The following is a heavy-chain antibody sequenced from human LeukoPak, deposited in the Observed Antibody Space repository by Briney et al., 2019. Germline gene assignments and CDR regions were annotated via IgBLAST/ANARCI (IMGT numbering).Heavy chain of an antibody. J-gene: IGHJ4*02. CDR1: GYTFTSYD. V-gene: IGHV1-8*01. D-gene: IGHD6-13*01. CDR2: MNPNSGNT. Sequence: SVKVSFKASGYTFTSYDINWVRQATGQGLEWMGWMNPNSGNTGYAQEFQGRVTMTRNTSISTAYMELSSLRSEDTAVYYCARAYSSSWYKRGKLNTFDYWGQGTLVAVSS. CDR3: ARAYSSSWYKRGKLNTFDY.